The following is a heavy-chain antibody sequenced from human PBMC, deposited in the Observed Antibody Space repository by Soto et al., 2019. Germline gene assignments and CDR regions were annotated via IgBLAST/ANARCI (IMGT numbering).Heavy chain of an antibody. CDR2: IYYSGST. J-gene: IGHJ4*02. D-gene: IGHD2-2*01. V-gene: IGHV4-59*08. Sequence: SETLSLTCTVSGGSISSYYWSWIRQPPGKGLEWIGYIYYSGSTNYNPSLKSRVTISVDTSKNQFSLKLSSVTAADTAVYYCARHQWYCSSTSWSETAFDDWGQGTLVTVSS. CDR1: GGSISSYY. CDR3: ARHQWYCSSTSWSETAFDD.